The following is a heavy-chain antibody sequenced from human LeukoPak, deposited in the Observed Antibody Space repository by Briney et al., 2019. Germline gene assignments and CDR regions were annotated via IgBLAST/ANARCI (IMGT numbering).Heavy chain of an antibody. J-gene: IGHJ4*02. CDR2: IYYSGST. Sequence: PSETLSLTCAVYGGSFSGYYWSWIRQPPGKGLEWIGYIYYSGSTNYNPSLKSRVTISVDTSKNQFSLKLSSVTAADTAVYYCATSYGSGTPVLDYWGQGTLVTVSS. V-gene: IGHV4-59*01. D-gene: IGHD3-10*01. CDR1: GGSFSGYY. CDR3: ATSYGSGTPVLDY.